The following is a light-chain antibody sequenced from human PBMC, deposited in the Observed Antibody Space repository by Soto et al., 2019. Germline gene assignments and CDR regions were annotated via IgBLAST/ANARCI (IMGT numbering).Light chain of an antibody. CDR1: QSVSSY. Sequence: EIVLTQSPATLSLSPGERATLSCRASQSVSSYLAWYQQKPGQAPRLLIYDASNRATGIPARFSGSWSGTDFTLTISSLEPEDFAVYYCQQRSNWPLNFGGGTKLDIK. V-gene: IGKV3-11*01. CDR3: QQRSNWPLN. CDR2: DAS. J-gene: IGKJ4*01.